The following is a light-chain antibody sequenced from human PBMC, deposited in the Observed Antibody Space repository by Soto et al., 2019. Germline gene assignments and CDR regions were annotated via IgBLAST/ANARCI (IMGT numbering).Light chain of an antibody. CDR1: QSVSSN. CDR2: GAS. V-gene: IGKV3-15*01. CDR3: RQYNNWPSFT. J-gene: IGKJ3*01. Sequence: EIVMTQSPAALSVSPGERATLSCRDSQSVSSNLAWYQQKPGQAPRLLIYGASTRATGIPVRFSGSGSGTEFTLTISSLQSEDFAVYYCRQYNNWPSFTFGLGTKVDIK.